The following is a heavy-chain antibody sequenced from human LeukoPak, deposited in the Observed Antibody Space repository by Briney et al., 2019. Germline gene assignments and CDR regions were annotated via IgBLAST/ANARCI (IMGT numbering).Heavy chain of an antibody. CDR3: AKDNGEGYYDSSGYYVPDY. V-gene: IGHV3-23*01. Sequence: GGSLRLSCAASGFTFSSYAMNWVRQAPGKGLEWVSVVRGSGGSTYYADSVKGRFTISRDNSKNTLYLQMNSLRAEDTAVYYCAKDNGEGYYDSSGYYVPDYWGQGTLVTVSS. CDR2: VRGSGGST. CDR1: GFTFSSYA. J-gene: IGHJ4*02. D-gene: IGHD3-22*01.